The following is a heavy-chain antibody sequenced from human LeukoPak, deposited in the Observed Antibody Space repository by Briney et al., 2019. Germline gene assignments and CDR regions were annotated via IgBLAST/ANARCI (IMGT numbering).Heavy chain of an antibody. D-gene: IGHD2-2*01. V-gene: IGHV3-7*04. CDR1: GFTFSSYW. Sequence: GGSLRLSCAASGFTFSSYWMSWVRQAPGKGLEWVANIKQDGSEKYYVDSVKGRFTISRDNAKNSLYLQMNSLRAEDTAVFYCAMEDVVVVPAAMPINYWGQGTLVTVSS. CDR3: AMEDVVVVPAAMPINY. J-gene: IGHJ4*02. CDR2: IKQDGSEK.